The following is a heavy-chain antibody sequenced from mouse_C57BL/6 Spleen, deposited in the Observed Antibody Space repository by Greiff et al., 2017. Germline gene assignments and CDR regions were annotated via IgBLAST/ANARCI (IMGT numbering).Heavy chain of an antibody. V-gene: IGHV1-39*01. CDR1: GYSFTDYN. J-gene: IGHJ2*01. D-gene: IGHD3-1*01. Sequence: VQLKESGPELVKPGASVKISCKASGYSFTDYNMNWVKQSNGKSLEWIGVINPNYGTTSYNQKFKGKATLTVDQSSSTAYMQLNSLTSEDSAVYYCAREGQLGVLYFDYWGQGTTLTVSS. CDR3: AREGQLGVLYFDY. CDR2: INPNYGTT.